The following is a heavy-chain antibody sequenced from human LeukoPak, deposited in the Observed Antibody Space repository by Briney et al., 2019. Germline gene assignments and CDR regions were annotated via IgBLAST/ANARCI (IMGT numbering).Heavy chain of an antibody. CDR1: GXSISAYY. J-gene: IGHJ4*02. CDR3: ATFDSSGYYLAY. V-gene: IGHV4-59*08. CDR2: IYYSGSP. Sequence: SETLSLTCTVSGXSISAYYWSWIRQPPGKGLEWIAYIYYSGSPNYNPSLKSRVTISVDTSKFSLKLSSVTAADTAVYYCATFDSSGYYLAYWGQGTQVTVSS. D-gene: IGHD3-22*01.